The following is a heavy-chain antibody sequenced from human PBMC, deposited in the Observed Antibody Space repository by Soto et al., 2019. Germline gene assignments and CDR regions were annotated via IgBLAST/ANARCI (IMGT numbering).Heavy chain of an antibody. J-gene: IGHJ4*02. V-gene: IGHV4-31*03. CDR2: IYYSGST. CDR1: GGSISSGGYY. D-gene: IGHD3-10*01. CDR3: ARDSRWNYYGSGSYVDY. Sequence: QVQLQESGPGLVKPSQTLSLTCTVSGGSISSGGYYWSWIRQHPGKGLEWIGYIYYSGSTYYNPSLKSRATISVDTSKNQFSLKLSSVTAADTAVYYCARDSRWNYYGSGSYVDYWGQGTLVTVSS.